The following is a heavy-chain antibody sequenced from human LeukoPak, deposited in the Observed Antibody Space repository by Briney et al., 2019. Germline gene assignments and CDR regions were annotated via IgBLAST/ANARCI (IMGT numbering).Heavy chain of an antibody. CDR1: GFTFSSYG. V-gene: IGHV3-33*01. D-gene: IGHD2-15*01. J-gene: IGHJ5*02. CDR2: IWYDGSNK. CDR3: AREGYLGYCSGGSCFNWFDP. Sequence: PGRSLRLSCAASGFTFSSYGMHWVRQAPGKGLEWVAVIWYDGSNKYYADSAKGRFTISRDNSKNTLYLQMNSLRAEDTAVYYCAREGYLGYCSGGSCFNWFDPWGQGTLVTVSS.